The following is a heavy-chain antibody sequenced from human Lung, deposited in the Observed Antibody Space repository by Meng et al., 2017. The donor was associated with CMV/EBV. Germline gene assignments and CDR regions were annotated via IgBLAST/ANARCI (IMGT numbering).Heavy chain of an antibody. CDR3: ARDRTGDCSSTSCYNYYYYYGMDV. CDR1: GGTFSSYA. V-gene: IGHV1-69*05. J-gene: IGHJ6*02. D-gene: IGHD2-2*02. Sequence: SVKVSXKASGGTFSSYAFSWVRQAPGQGLEWMGGIIPIFAIANYAQKFQGRATITTDESTSTAYMELSSLRSEDTAVYYCARDRTGDCSSTSCYNYYYYYGMDVWGQGXTVTVSS. CDR2: IIPIFAIA.